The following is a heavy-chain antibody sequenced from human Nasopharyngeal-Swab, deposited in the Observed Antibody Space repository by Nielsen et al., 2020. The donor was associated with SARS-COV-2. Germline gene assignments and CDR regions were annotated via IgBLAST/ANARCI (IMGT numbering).Heavy chain of an antibody. CDR1: GFTFSTYS. V-gene: IGHV3-21*04. CDR3: ARSTPYYYDSSGYYYYFDY. D-gene: IGHD3-22*01. CDR2: ISSSSSYI. J-gene: IGHJ4*02. Sequence: GESLKISCAASGFTFSTYSMNWVRQAPGKGLEWVSSISSSSSYIYYADSLKGRFTISRDNAKNSLYLQMNSLRAEDTAVYYCARSTPYYYDSSGYYYYFDYWGQGTLVTVSS.